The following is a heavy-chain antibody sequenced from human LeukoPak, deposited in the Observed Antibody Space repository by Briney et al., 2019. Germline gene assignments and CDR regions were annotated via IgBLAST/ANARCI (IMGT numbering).Heavy chain of an antibody. CDR3: ARDLLGYCSSTSCNRDAFDI. CDR2: IYTSGST. CDR1: GGSISSYY. V-gene: IGHV4-4*07. Sequence: SETLSLTCTVSGGSISSYYWSWIRQPAGKGLEWIGRIYTSGSTNYNPSLKSRVTMSVDTSKNQFSLKLSSVTAADTAVYYCARDLLGYCSSTSCNRDAFDIWGQGTMVTVSS. J-gene: IGHJ3*02. D-gene: IGHD2-2*01.